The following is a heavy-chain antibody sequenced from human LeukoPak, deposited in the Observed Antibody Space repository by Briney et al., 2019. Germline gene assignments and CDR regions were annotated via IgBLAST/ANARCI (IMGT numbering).Heavy chain of an antibody. CDR2: NYHSGST. Sequence: ASETLSLTCAVSGYSISSGYYWGWIRQPPGKGLEWIGSNYHSGSTYYNPSLKSRVTISVDTSKTQFSLKLSSVTAADTAVYYCARDLIGAMVRGVISSGWFDPWGQGTLVTVSS. V-gene: IGHV4-38-2*02. J-gene: IGHJ5*02. CDR1: GYSISSGYY. CDR3: ARDLIGAMVRGVISSGWFDP. D-gene: IGHD3-10*01.